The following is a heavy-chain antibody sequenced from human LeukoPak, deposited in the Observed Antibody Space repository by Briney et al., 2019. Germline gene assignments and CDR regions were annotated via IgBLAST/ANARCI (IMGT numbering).Heavy chain of an antibody. Sequence: ASVKVSCKASGGTFSSYAISWVRQAPGQGLEWMGRIIPILGIANYAQKFQGRVTITADKSTSTAYMELSSLRSEDTAVYYCARVIFQLWFGELGDGDAFDIWGQGTMVTVSS. D-gene: IGHD3-10*01. CDR1: GGTFSSYA. J-gene: IGHJ3*02. CDR2: IIPILGIA. V-gene: IGHV1-69*04. CDR3: ARVIFQLWFGELGDGDAFDI.